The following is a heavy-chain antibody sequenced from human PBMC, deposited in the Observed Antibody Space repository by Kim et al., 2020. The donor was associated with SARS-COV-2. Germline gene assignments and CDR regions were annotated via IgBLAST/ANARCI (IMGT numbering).Heavy chain of an antibody. CDR3: VKCDYYDSSGFIGRFDY. V-gene: IGHV3-64D*06. D-gene: IGHD3-22*01. J-gene: IGHJ4*02. Sequence: VKGRFTISRDNSKNTLYLQMSSLRAEDTAVYYCVKCDYYDSSGFIGRFDYWGQGTLVTVSS.